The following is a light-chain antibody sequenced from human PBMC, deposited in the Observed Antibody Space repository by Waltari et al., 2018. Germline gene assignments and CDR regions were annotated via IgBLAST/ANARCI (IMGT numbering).Light chain of an antibody. J-gene: IGLJ1*01. Sequence: QSALTQPASVSGSPGQSITISCPGTSRDVGSYTLVSWFQQHPGKAPKLMIYEGSKRPLGVSNRFSGSKSGNTASLTISGLQAEDEADYYCCSYAGGSAPYVFGTGTKVTVL. CDR1: SRDVGSYTL. CDR3: CSYAGGSAPYV. V-gene: IGLV2-23*01. CDR2: EGS.